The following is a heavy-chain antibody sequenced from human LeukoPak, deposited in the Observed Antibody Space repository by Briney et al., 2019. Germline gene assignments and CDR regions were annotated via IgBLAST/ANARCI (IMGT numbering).Heavy chain of an antibody. V-gene: IGHV3-53*01. CDR2: IYSGGST. CDR1: GFIFSNYG. D-gene: IGHD6-13*01. Sequence: GGSLRLSCAASGFIFSNYGMNWVRQAPGKGLEWVSVIYSGGSTYYADSVKGRFTISRDNSKNTLYLQMNSLRAEDTAVYYCARVEPYSSSWYPWGQGTLVTVSS. J-gene: IGHJ5*02. CDR3: ARVEPYSSSWYP.